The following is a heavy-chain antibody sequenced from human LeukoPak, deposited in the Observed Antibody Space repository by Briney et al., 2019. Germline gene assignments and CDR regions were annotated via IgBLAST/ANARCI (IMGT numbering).Heavy chain of an antibody. CDR2: TSTDNGNT. V-gene: IGHV1-18*01. CDR1: GYTFNIYG. J-gene: IGHJ5*02. D-gene: IGHD2-2*01. CDR3: ARDGSDIVVVPAAHESNWFDP. Sequence: ASVKVSCTASGYTFNIYGINWVRQAPGQGLEWMGWTSTDNGNTNYAQKLQGRVTMTTDTSTSTAYMELRSLRSDDTAVYYCARDGSDIVVVPAAHESNWFDPWGQGTLVTVSS.